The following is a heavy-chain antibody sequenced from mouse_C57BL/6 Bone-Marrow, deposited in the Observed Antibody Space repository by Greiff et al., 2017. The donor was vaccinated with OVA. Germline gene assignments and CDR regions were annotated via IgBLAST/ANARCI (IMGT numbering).Heavy chain of an antibody. CDR1: GFNIKDDY. Sequence: VQLKQSGAELVRPGASVKLSCTASGFNIKDDYMHWVKQRPEQGLEWIGWIDPENGDTEYASKFQGKATITADTSSNTAYLQLSSLTSEDTAVYYCTKYYGSSYYYAMDYWGQGTSVTVSS. CDR2: IDPENGDT. V-gene: IGHV14-4*01. CDR3: TKYYGSSYYYAMDY. D-gene: IGHD1-1*01. J-gene: IGHJ4*01.